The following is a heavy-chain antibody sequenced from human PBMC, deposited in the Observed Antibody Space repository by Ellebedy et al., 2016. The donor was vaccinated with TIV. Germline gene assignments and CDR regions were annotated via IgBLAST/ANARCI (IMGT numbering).Heavy chain of an antibody. CDR1: GGSFSRSA. CDR3: AKSRGFSYGNDPFDM. Sequence: AASVKVSCKTSGGSFSRSAINWVRKAPGQGLEWMGRIIPILGIANYAEEFQGRVTITADKFTSTAYMELRSLRFEDTALYYCAKSRGFSYGNDPFDMWGQGTMVTVSS. CDR2: IIPILGIA. J-gene: IGHJ3*02. D-gene: IGHD5-18*01. V-gene: IGHV1-69*04.